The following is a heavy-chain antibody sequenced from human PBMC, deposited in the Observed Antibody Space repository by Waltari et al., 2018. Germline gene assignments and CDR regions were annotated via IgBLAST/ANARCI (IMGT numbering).Heavy chain of an antibody. Sequence: EVQLVESGGGLVKPGGSMRLSCAASGFTFGRCRMHWVSRAPGKGLGWVSSISSSSSYIYYADSVKGRFTISRDNAKNSLYLQMNSLRAEDTAVYYCARVSIKSLGSFDIWGQGTMVTVSS. V-gene: IGHV3-21*01. J-gene: IGHJ3*02. CDR3: ARVSIKSLGSFDI. CDR1: GFTFGRCR. CDR2: ISSSSSYI.